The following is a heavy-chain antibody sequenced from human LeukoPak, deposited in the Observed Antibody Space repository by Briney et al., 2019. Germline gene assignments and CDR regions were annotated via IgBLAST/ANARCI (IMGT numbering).Heavy chain of an antibody. CDR3: ASHRVVRGVFDP. D-gene: IGHD3-10*01. CDR1: GFTFSTYW. J-gene: IGHJ5*02. V-gene: IGHV3-74*01. CDR2: INSDGSSA. Sequence: AGGSLRLSCAASGFTFSTYWMHWVRQAPGEGLLWVSRINSDGSSATYADSVKGRFNISRDNAKNTLYLQMNSLRAEDTAVYYCASHRVVRGVFDPWGQGTLVSVSS.